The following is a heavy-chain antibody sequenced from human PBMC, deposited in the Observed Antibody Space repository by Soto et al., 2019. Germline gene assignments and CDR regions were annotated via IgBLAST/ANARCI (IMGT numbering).Heavy chain of an antibody. CDR1: GFTFSSYA. CDR3: ARETYSSGWTPTFDD. V-gene: IGHV3-30-3*01. D-gene: IGHD6-19*01. J-gene: IGHJ4*02. Sequence: QVQLVESGGGVVQPGRSLRLSCAASGFTFSSYAMHWVRQAPGKGLEWVAVISYDGSNKYYADSVKGRFTISRDNSKNTLYLQMNSLRAEDTAVYYCARETYSSGWTPTFDDWGQGTLVTVSS. CDR2: ISYDGSNK.